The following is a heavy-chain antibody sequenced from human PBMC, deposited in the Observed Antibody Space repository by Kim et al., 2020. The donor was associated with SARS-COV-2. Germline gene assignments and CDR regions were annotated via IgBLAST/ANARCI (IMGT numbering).Heavy chain of an antibody. CDR3: ARGLNDFWSGYYLFDY. J-gene: IGHJ4*02. D-gene: IGHD3-3*01. V-gene: IGHV4-4*06. Sequence: LKGRVTMSVDTSKNQFSLKLSSVTAADTAVYYCARGLNDFWSGYYLFDYWGQGTLVTVSS.